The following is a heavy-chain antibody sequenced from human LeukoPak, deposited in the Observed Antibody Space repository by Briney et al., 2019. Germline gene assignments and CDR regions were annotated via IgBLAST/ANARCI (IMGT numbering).Heavy chain of an antibody. CDR1: GFTFSSYA. CDR2: ISSNGGST. D-gene: IGHD3-10*01. V-gene: IGHV3-64D*06. J-gene: IGHJ4*02. CDR3: VKLSPGGSGYFDY. Sequence: PGGSLRLSWSASGFTFSSYAMHWVRQAPGKGLEYVSAISSNGGSTYYADSVKGRFTISRDNSKDTLYLQMSSLRAEDTAVYYCVKLSPGGSGYFDYWGQGTLVTVSS.